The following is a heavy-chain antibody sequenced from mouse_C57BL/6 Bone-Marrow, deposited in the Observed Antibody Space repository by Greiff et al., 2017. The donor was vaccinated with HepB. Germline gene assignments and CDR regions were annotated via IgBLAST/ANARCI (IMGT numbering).Heavy chain of an antibody. D-gene: IGHD1-1*01. Sequence: VQLQQPGAELVKPGASVKMSCKASGYTFTSYWITWVKQRPGQGLEWIGNINPSNGGTNYNEKFKSKATLTVDKSSSTAYMQLSSLTSDDSAVYYCARGAFYVTTVVASYWYFDVWGTGTTVTVSS. J-gene: IGHJ1*03. CDR3: ARGAFYVTTVVASYWYFDV. CDR2: INPSNGGT. CDR1: GYTFTSYW. V-gene: IGHV1-53*01.